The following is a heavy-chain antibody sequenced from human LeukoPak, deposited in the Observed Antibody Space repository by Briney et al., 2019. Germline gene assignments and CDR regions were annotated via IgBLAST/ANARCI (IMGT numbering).Heavy chain of an antibody. CDR2: INPSGGST. J-gene: IGHJ4*02. Sequence: RGASVKVSCKAPGDTFTSYYMHWVRQAPGQGLEWMGIINPSGGSTSYAQKFQGRVTMTRDTSTSTVYMELSSLRSEDTAVYYCARDPTVTTETFDYWGQGTLVTVSS. D-gene: IGHD4-17*01. CDR3: ARDPTVTTETFDY. V-gene: IGHV1-46*01. CDR1: GDTFTSYY.